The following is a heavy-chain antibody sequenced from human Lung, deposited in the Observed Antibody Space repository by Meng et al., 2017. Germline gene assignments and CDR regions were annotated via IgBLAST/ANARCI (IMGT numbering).Heavy chain of an antibody. J-gene: IGHJ2*01. CDR1: GGSISSSNYY. V-gene: IGHV4-30-4*01. Sequence: QRKESGPGLGKPSQTLSFTCTVSGGSISSSNYYWSWIRQPPGKGLEWSGHIYNSGSTYYNPSLKSRITISVDTSKNQFSLKLSSVTAADTAVYYCARGQKGYFDLWGRGTLVTVSS. CDR3: ARGQKGYFDL. CDR2: IYNSGST.